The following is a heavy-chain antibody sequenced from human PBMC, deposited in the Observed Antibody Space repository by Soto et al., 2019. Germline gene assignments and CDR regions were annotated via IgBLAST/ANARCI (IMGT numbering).Heavy chain of an antibody. CDR2: IYHSVTT. CDR1: GGSISSNNW. Sequence: QVQLQESGPGLVNPSGTLSLTCAVSGGSISSNNWWSWVRQPPGKGLEWIAEIYHSVTTNYNPSLKSRVIISVDKSKNQFSLKLSSVTAADTAVYYCARDTPAGTHYYSMDVWGQGTTVTVSS. J-gene: IGHJ6*02. V-gene: IGHV4-4*02. D-gene: IGHD6-13*01. CDR3: ARDTPAGTHYYSMDV.